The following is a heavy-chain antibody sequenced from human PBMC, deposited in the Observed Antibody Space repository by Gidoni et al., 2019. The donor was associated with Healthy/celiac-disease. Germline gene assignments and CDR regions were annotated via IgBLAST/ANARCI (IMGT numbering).Heavy chain of an antibody. CDR1: GGSISSYY. CDR3: ARGWDDFWSGYFNFDY. V-gene: IGHV4-59*01. Sequence: QVQLQESGPGLVKPSETLSLTCTVTGGSISSYYWSWIRQPPGKGLEWIGYIYYSGSTNYNPSLKSRVTISVDTSKNQFSLKLSSVTAADTAVYYCARGWDDFWSGYFNFDYWGQGTLVTVSS. D-gene: IGHD3-3*01. CDR2: IYYSGST. J-gene: IGHJ4*02.